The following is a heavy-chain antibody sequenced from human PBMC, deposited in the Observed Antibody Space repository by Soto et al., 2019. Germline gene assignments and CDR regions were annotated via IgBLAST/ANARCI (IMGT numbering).Heavy chain of an antibody. Sequence: PGGSLELGSVGSGEIVRNKGMHWVRQTPGKGLEWVAFMSYDGSDTFYADSVKGRFTISRDNSKNTLFLHMSNLRAEDTAMYYCTIVRVADSALDHWGQGTLVTVSS. CDR3: TIVRVADSALDH. CDR1: GEIVRNKG. D-gene: IGHD3-10*02. J-gene: IGHJ4*02. CDR2: MSYDGSDT. V-gene: IGHV3-30*02.